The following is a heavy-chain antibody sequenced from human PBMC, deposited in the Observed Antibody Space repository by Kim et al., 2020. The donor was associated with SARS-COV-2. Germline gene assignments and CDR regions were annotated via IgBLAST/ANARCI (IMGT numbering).Heavy chain of an antibody. CDR3: ARAYGSGTFNWFDP. D-gene: IGHD3-10*01. V-gene: IGHV4-34*01. J-gene: IGHJ5*02. Sequence: NPSLKSRVTISVDTSKNQFSLKLSAVTAADTAVYYCARAYGSGTFNWFDPWGQGALVTVSS.